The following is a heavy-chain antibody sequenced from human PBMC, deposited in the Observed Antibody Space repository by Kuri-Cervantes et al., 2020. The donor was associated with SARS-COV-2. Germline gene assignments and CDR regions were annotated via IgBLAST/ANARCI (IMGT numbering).Heavy chain of an antibody. CDR1: GGTFRSYA. CDR3: ARIASSLGTDF. CDR2: IVPIIGPV. V-gene: IGHV1-69*11. D-gene: IGHD1-1*01. Sequence: SVKVSCKASGGTFRSYAISWVRQAPGQGLEWVGRIVPIIGPVHYAQRFQCRLTITADESTSTTYMELSSLRYEDTAVYYCARIASSLGTDFWGQGSLVTVSS. J-gene: IGHJ4*02.